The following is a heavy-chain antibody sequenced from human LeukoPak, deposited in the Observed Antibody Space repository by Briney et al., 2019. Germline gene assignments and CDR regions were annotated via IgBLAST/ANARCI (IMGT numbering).Heavy chain of an antibody. V-gene: IGHV1-2*02. J-gene: IGHJ5*02. CDR2: INPNSGGT. CDR1: GYTLTGYY. D-gene: IGHD2-2*03. CDR3: ARDGYCSSTSCWNWFDP. Sequence: APVKVSCKPSGYTLTGYYMHWVRQAPGQGLEWMGWINPNSGGTNYAQKFQGRVTMTRDTSISTAYMELSRLRSDDTAVYYCARDGYCSSTSCWNWFDPWGQGTLVTVSS.